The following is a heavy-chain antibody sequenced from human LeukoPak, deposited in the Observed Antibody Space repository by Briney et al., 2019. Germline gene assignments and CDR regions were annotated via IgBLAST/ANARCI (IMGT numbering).Heavy chain of an antibody. V-gene: IGHV3-30*04. CDR2: ISYDGSNK. CDR3: AELGITMIGGV. J-gene: IGHJ6*04. D-gene: IGHD3-10*02. CDR1: GFTFTNYI. Sequence: PGGSLRLSCVVSGFTFTNYIMHWVRQAPGKGLEWVAVISYDGSNKYYAASVKGRFTISRDNSKNTLYLQMNSLRAEDTAVYYCAELGITMIGGVWGKGTTVTISS.